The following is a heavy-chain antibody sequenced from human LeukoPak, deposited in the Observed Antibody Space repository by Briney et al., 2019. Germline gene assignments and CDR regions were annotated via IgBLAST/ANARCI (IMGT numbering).Heavy chain of an antibody. CDR1: GGSISSYY. CDR2: IYYSGST. CDR3: ARYYNGYNDY. V-gene: IGHV4-59*01. D-gene: IGHD5-24*01. Sequence: SETQSLTCTVSGGSISSYYWSWIRQPPGKGLEWIGYIYYSGSTNYNPSLKSRVTISVDTSKNQFSLKLSSVTAADTAVYYCARYYNGYNDYWGQGTLVTVSS. J-gene: IGHJ4*02.